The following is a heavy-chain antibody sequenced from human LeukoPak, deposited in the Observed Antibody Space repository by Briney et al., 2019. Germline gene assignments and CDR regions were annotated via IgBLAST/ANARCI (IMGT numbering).Heavy chain of an antibody. CDR2: IHYSGNT. CDR1: GGSISSSY. Sequence: SETLSLTCTVSGGSISSSYWSWIRQAPGKGLEWIGYIHYSGNTNQNPSLESRVTISVDTSKNHFSLKLSSVAAADTAVYYCASGQYYDLWSGYYVDWGQGTLVTVSA. CDR3: ASGQYYDLWSGYYVD. D-gene: IGHD3-3*01. J-gene: IGHJ4*02. V-gene: IGHV4-59*12.